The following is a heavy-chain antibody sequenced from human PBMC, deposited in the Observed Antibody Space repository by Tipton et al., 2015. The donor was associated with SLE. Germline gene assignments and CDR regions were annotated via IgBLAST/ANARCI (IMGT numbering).Heavy chain of an antibody. CDR2: IYTSGST. CDR1: GGSISSGNYY. J-gene: IGHJ6*02. Sequence: TLSLTCTVSGGSISSGNYYWSWIRQPAGKGLEWIGYIYTSGSTNYNPSLKSRVSISVDTSRNQFSLKLSSVTAADTAVYYCARDYYGSGKRGMDVWGQGTTVTVSS. D-gene: IGHD3-10*01. CDR3: ARDYYGSGKRGMDV. V-gene: IGHV4-61*09.